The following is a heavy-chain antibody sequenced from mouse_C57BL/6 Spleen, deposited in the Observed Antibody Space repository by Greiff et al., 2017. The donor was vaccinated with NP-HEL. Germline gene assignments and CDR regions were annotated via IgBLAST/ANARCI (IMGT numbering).Heavy chain of an antibody. CDR1: GYTFTSYW. J-gene: IGHJ4*01. CDR2: IDPSDSYT. Sequence: VKLQQPGAELVMPGASVKLSCKASGYTFTSYWMHWVKQRPGQGLEWIGEIDPSDSYTNYNQKFKGKSTLTVDKSSSTAYMQLSSLTSEDSAVYYCARYYYGSSAMDYWGQGTSVTVSS. D-gene: IGHD1-1*01. V-gene: IGHV1-69*01. CDR3: ARYYYGSSAMDY.